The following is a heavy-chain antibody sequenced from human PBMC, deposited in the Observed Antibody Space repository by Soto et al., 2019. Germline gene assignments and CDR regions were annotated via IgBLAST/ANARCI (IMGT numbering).Heavy chain of an antibody. Sequence: EVQLVESGGGLVQPGGSLRLSCAASGLIFSNYKMHWVRQAPGKGLVWVSRINTDGSITDYADSVKGRFTVSRDNAKKTLYLQMNSLRAEDTAVYYCARDTDGLHYWGQGTLVTVSS. J-gene: IGHJ4*02. V-gene: IGHV3-74*01. CDR3: ARDTDGLHY. CDR1: GLIFSNYK. CDR2: INTDGSIT.